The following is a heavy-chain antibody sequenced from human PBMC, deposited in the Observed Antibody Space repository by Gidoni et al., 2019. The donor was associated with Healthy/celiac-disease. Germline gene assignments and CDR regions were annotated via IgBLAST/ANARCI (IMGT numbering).Heavy chain of an antibody. J-gene: IGHJ2*01. CDR3: ARVVSSSWYFDP. CDR1: GFTFSSYA. Sequence: QVQLVESGGGVVQPGRSLRLSCAASGFTFSSYAMPWVRQAPGKGLEWVAVISYDGSKNYYADSVKGRFTISRDNSKNTLYLQMNSLRAEDTAVYYCARVVSSSWYFDPWGRGTLVTVSS. CDR2: ISYDGSKN. D-gene: IGHD6-6*01. V-gene: IGHV3-30*01.